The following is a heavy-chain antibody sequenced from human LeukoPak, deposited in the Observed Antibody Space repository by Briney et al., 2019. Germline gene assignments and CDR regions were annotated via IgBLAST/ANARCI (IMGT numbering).Heavy chain of an antibody. D-gene: IGHD6-19*01. Sequence: GGSLRLSCAASGFTFSSYGMNWVRQAPGKGLEWVSSISSSSSYIYYGDSVKGRFTISRDNAKNSLYLQMNSLRAEDTAVYYCARGRGWYQGDYWGQGTLVTVSS. J-gene: IGHJ4*02. CDR1: GFTFSSYG. CDR2: ISSSSSYI. V-gene: IGHV3-21*01. CDR3: ARGRGWYQGDY.